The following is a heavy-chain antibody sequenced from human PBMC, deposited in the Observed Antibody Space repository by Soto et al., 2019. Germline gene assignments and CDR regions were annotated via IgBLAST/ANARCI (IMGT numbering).Heavy chain of an antibody. CDR2: IIPILGIA. Sequence: SVKVSCKASGGTFSSYTISWVRQAPGQGLEWMGRIIPILGIANYAQKFQGRVTITADKSTSTAYMELSSLRSEDTAVYYCARQPGVVVAANWFDPWGQGTLVTVSS. CDR3: ARQPGVVVAANWFDP. CDR1: GGTFSSYT. V-gene: IGHV1-69*02. J-gene: IGHJ5*02. D-gene: IGHD2-15*01.